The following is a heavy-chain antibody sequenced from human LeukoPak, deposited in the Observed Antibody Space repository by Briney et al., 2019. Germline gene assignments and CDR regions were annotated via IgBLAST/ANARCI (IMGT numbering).Heavy chain of an antibody. D-gene: IGHD4-17*01. CDR2: IYSGGST. J-gene: IGHJ3*02. CDR3: ARAHRQNDYGDYGAFDI. CDR1: GFTVSSNY. Sequence: PGGSLRLSCAASGFTVSSNYMSWVRQAPGKGLEWVSVIYSGGSTYYADSVKGRFTISRDNSKNTLYLQMNSLRAEDTAVYYCARAHRQNDYGDYGAFDIWGQGTMVTVSS. V-gene: IGHV3-53*01.